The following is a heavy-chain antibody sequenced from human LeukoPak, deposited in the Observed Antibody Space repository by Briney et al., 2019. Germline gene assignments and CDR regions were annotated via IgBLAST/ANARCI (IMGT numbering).Heavy chain of an antibody. D-gene: IGHD6-19*01. CDR1: GFTFSDDY. Sequence: GGSLRLSCAASGFTFSDDYMSWIRQALGKGLEWVSYISNSGYTIYYADSVKGRFTISRDNAENSLYLQMNSLRAEDTAVYYCARDREQWLHGGAFDIWGQGTMVTVSS. CDR2: ISNSGYTI. CDR3: ARDREQWLHGGAFDI. J-gene: IGHJ3*02. V-gene: IGHV3-11*04.